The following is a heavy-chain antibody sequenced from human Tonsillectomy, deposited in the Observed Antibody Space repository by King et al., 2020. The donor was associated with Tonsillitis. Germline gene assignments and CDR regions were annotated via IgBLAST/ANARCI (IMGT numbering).Heavy chain of an antibody. D-gene: IGHD3-22*01. V-gene: IGHV3-23*04. J-gene: IGHJ4*02. Sequence: EVQLVQSGGGLVQPGGSLRLSCAASGFTFNTYAMNWVRQAPGKGLEWVSGISGSGGSTYYADTVKGRFTISRDNSKNTLYLQMNSLSAEDTAVYYCAGDTYPYDTSVPFWGQGTLVTVSS. CDR3: AGDTYPYDTSVPF. CDR2: ISGSGGST. CDR1: GFTFNTYA.